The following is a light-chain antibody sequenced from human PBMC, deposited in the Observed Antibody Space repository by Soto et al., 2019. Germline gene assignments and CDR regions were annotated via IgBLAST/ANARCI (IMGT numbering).Light chain of an antibody. V-gene: IGKV1-39*01. J-gene: IGKJ5*01. CDR3: QQSYSTSPIT. Sequence: DIQMTQSPSSLSASVGDRVTMTCRASETISTFLNWYQHKPGKAPKLLIYAASRLQSGVPSTFSGSGSGTDFTLTINGLQPEDFASYYGQQSYSTSPITFGQGTRLEI. CDR2: AAS. CDR1: ETISTF.